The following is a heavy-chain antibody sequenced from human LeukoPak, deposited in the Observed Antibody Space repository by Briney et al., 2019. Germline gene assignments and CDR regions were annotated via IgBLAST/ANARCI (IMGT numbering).Heavy chain of an antibody. CDR1: GFTFSSYG. CDR3: AKDRTVLRYFDWLFYFDY. J-gene: IGHJ4*02. CDR2: IRYDGSNK. V-gene: IGHV3-30*02. Sequence: GGSLRLSCAASGFTFSSYGMHWVRQAPGKGLEWVAFIRYDGSNKYYADSVKGRFTISRDNSKNTLYLQMNILRAEDTAVYYCAKDRTVLRYFDWLFYFDYWGQGTLVTVSS. D-gene: IGHD3-9*01.